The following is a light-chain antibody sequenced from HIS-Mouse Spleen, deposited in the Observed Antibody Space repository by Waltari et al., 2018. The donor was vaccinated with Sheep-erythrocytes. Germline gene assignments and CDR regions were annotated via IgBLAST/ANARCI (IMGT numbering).Light chain of an antibody. Sequence: DIVMTQTPLSSPVTLGQPASISCRSRQSLGHSDGNTYLSWLQQRPGQPPRLLIYKSSNRSSGVPDRFSGSGAGTDFTLKISRVEAEDVGVYYCMQATQFPYTFGQGTKLEIK. CDR2: KSS. V-gene: IGKV2-24*01. CDR3: MQATQFPYT. J-gene: IGKJ2*01. CDR1: QSLGHSDGNTY.